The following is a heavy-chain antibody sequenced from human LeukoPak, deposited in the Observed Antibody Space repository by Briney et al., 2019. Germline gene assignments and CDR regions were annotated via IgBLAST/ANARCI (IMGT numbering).Heavy chain of an antibody. Sequence: SVKVSCKASGGTFSSYAISWVRQAPGQGLEWMGGIIPIFGTANYAQKFQGRVTITTDESTSTAYMELSSLRSEDTAVYYCARYYSGRGWFDPWGQGTLVTVSS. V-gene: IGHV1-69*05. CDR1: GGTFSSYA. CDR3: ARYYSGRGWFDP. D-gene: IGHD3-10*01. CDR2: IIPIFGTA. J-gene: IGHJ5*02.